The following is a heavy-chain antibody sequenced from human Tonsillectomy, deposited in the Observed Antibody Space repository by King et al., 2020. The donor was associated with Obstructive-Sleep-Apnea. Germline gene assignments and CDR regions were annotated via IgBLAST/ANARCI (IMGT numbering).Heavy chain of an antibody. CDR1: GFTFSNAW. Sequence: VQLVESGGGLVKPGGSLRLSCAASGFTFSNAWMSWVRQAPGKGLEWVGRIKSKTDGGTTDYAAPVKGRFTISRDDSKNTLYLQMNSLKTEDTAVYYCTTDKIEEYSSSWYSAIYDSSGYYPDYWGQGTLVTVSS. J-gene: IGHJ4*02. CDR2: IKSKTDGGTT. V-gene: IGHV3-15*01. D-gene: IGHD3-22*01. CDR3: TTDKIEEYSSSWYSAIYDSSGYYPDY.